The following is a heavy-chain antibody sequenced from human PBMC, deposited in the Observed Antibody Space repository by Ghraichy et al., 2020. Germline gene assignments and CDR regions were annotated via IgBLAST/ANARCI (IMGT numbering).Heavy chain of an antibody. CDR3: ARGRITMIVVVIMNGMDV. V-gene: IGHV1-69*01. D-gene: IGHD3-22*01. CDR1: GGTFSSYA. J-gene: IGHJ6*02. Sequence: KVSCKASGGTFSSYAISWVRQAPGQGLEWMGGIIPIFGTANYAQKFQGRVTITADESTSTAYMELSSLRSEDTAVYYCARGRITMIVVVIMNGMDVWGQGTTVTVSS. CDR2: IIPIFGTA.